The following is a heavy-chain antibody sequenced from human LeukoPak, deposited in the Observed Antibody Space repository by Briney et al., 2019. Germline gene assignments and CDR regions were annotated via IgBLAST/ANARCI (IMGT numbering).Heavy chain of an antibody. J-gene: IGHJ5*02. CDR2: IRYDGSNK. CDR3: AKDRQQLVTA. Sequence: GGSLRLSCAASGFTFSSYGMHWVRQAPGKGLEWVAFIRYDGSNKFYADSVKGRFTISRDNSKNTLYLQMNSLRAEDTAVYYCAKDRQQLVTAWGQGTLVTVSS. CDR1: GFTFSSYG. V-gene: IGHV3-30*02. D-gene: IGHD6-13*01.